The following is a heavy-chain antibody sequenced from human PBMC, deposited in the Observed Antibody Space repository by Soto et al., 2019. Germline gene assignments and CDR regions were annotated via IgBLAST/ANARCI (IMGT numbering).Heavy chain of an antibody. J-gene: IGHJ4*02. CDR2: IIPIFGTA. CDR3: ARHLFPNYGDYDSGY. CDR1: GGTFSSYA. D-gene: IGHD4-17*01. V-gene: IGHV1-69*01. Sequence: QVQLVQSGAEVKKPGSSVKVSCKASGGTFSSYAISWVRQAPGQGLEWMGGIIPIFGTANYAQKFQGRITITADESTSTAYMELSSLRSEDTAVYYCARHLFPNYGDYDSGYWGQGTLVTVSS.